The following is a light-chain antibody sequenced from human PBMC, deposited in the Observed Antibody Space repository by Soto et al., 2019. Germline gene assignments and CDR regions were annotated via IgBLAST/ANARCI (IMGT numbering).Light chain of an antibody. CDR3: CSYAGSFSYV. Sequence: QSALTQPRSVSGSPGQSVTISCTGTSSDVGGYNYVSWYQQHPGKAPKLMIYDVSKRPSGVPDRFSGSKSGNTASLTISGLQAEDESDCDCCSYAGSFSYVFGTGTQLTVL. V-gene: IGLV2-11*01. CDR1: SSDVGGYNY. J-gene: IGLJ1*01. CDR2: DVS.